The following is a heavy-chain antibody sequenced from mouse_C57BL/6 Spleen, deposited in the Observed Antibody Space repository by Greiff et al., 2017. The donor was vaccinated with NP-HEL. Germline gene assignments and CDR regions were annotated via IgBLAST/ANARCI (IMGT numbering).Heavy chain of an antibody. D-gene: IGHD2-5*01. CDR2: IYPGDGDT. Sequence: QVQLQQSGPELVKPGASVKISCKASGYAFSSSWMNWVKQRPGKGLEWIGRIYPGDGDTNYNGKFKGKATLTADKSSSTAYMQLSSLTSEDSAVYFCARTDSNYWFAYWGQGTLVTVSA. CDR3: ARTDSNYWFAY. V-gene: IGHV1-82*01. CDR1: GYAFSSSW. J-gene: IGHJ3*01.